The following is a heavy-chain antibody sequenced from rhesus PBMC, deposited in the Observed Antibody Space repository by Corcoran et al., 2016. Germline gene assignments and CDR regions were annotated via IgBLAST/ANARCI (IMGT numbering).Heavy chain of an antibody. V-gene: IGHV3S5*01. CDR3: AIRGSTSLFDY. CDR2: ISNMGGRT. Sequence: EVQLVESGGGLVQPGGSLRLSCAASGLTFSYYDINWFRQAPGKGLELVSYISNMGGRTYYADSVKGRFTISRDNSKNTLSLQMNSLRAEDTAVYYCAIRGSTSLFDYWGQGVLVTVSS. D-gene: IGHD1-44*01. J-gene: IGHJ4*01. CDR1: GLTFSYYD.